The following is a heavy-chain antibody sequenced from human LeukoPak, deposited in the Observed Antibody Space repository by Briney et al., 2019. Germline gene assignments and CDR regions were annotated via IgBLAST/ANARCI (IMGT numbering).Heavy chain of an antibody. V-gene: IGHV3-7*05. CDR1: GFTFSSYW. J-gene: IGHJ4*02. Sequence: WGSLRLSCAASGFTFSSYWMDWVRQAPGKGLEWVAIIKSDGSDKYYVDSVKGRFTVSKDNAKNSLYLQMNSLRAEDTAMYYCARDDALVATGSFDYWGQGTLVTVSS. D-gene: IGHD5-12*01. CDR3: ARDDALVATGSFDY. CDR2: IKSDGSDK.